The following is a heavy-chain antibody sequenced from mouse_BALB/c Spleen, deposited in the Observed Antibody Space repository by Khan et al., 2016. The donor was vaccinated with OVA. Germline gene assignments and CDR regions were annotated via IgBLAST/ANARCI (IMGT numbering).Heavy chain of an antibody. CDR1: GFTFSTYA. Sequence: EVQLVESGGGLVKPGGSLKLSCAASGFTFSTYAMSWVCQTPEKRLEWVATISSDGDYTYYPDNVTGRFTISRDNAKNTLYLQMSSLRSEDTAMYYCARAAYGNFAYWGQGTLVTVSA. CDR3: ARAAYGNFAY. J-gene: IGHJ3*01. V-gene: IGHV5-9-3*01. CDR2: ISSDGDYT. D-gene: IGHD2-1*01.